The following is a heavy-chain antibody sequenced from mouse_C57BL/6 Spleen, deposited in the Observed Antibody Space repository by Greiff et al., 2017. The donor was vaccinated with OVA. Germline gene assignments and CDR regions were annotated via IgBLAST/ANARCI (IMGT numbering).Heavy chain of an antibody. V-gene: IGHV1-52*01. CDR2: IDPSDSET. CDR1: GYTFTSYW. CDR3: ARKQALRNLWYFDV. J-gene: IGHJ1*03. Sequence: QVQLQQPGAELVRPGSSVKLSCKASGYTFTSYWMHWVKQRPIQGLEWIGNIDPSDSETHYNQKFKDKATLTVDKSSSTAYMQLSSLTSEDSAVYYCARKQALRNLWYFDVWGTGTTVTVSS. D-gene: IGHD1-1*01.